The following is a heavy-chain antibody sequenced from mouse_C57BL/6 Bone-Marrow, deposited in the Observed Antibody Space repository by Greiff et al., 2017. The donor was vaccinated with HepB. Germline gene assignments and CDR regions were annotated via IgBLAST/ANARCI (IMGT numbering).Heavy chain of an antibody. V-gene: IGHV5-6*01. CDR1: GFTFSSYG. D-gene: IGHD2-5*01. CDR3: ASSIVTLDY. CDR2: ISSGGSYT. Sequence: EVMLVESGGDLVKPGGSLKLSCAASGFTFSSYGMSWVRQTPDKRLEWVATISSGGSYTYYPDSVKGRFTISRDNAKNTLYLQMSSLKSEDTAMYYCASSIVTLDYWGQGTTLTVSS. J-gene: IGHJ2*01.